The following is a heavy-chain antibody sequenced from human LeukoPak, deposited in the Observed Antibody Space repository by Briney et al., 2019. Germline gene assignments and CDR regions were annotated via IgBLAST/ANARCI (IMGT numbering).Heavy chain of an antibody. J-gene: IGHJ4*02. CDR1: GFTFSSYA. V-gene: IGHV3-23*01. D-gene: IGHD6-13*01. Sequence: PGGSLRLSCAASGFTFSSYAMGWVRQAPGKGLEWVSAISGSGSYTYYGDSVKGRFTISRDNSKNTIYLQMNSLRAEDTAVYYCAKIIAAANRPPFDYWVQGSLVSVSS. CDR3: AKIIAAANRPPFDY. CDR2: ISGSGSYT.